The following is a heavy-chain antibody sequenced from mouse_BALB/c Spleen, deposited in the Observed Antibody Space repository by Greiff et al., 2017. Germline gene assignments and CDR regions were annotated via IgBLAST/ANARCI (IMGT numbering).Heavy chain of an antibody. CDR3: ARDLPTVFDY. V-gene: IGHV7-3*02. Sequence: EVKVVESGGGLVQPGGSLRLSCATSGFTFTDYYMSWVRQPPGKALEWLGFIRNKANGYTTEYSASVKGRFTISRDNSQSILYLQMNTLRAEDSATYYCARDLPTVFDYWGQGTTLTVSS. J-gene: IGHJ2*01. D-gene: IGHD1-1*01. CDR1: GFTFTDYY. CDR2: IRNKANGYTT.